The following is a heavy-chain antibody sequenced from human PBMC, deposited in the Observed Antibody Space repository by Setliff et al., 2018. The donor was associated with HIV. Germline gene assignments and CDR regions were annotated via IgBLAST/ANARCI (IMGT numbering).Heavy chain of an antibody. CDR3: ARLGGICSGGSCTALAYTMDV. J-gene: IGHJ6*02. D-gene: IGHD2-15*01. Sequence: LKISCKGSGYSFSSYWIGWVRQMPGKGLEWMGIIYPGDSDTRYSPSFQGQVTISADKSISTAYLQCSSLKASDTAMYYCARLGGICSGGSCTALAYTMDVWGQGTTVTVS. CDR2: IYPGDSDT. V-gene: IGHV5-51*01. CDR1: GYSFSSYW.